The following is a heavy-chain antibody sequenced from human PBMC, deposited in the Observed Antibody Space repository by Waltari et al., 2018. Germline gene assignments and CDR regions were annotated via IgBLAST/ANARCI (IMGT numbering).Heavy chain of an antibody. CDR2: INPKRGYT. V-gene: IGHV1-2*06. CDR1: GYTFTDFF. J-gene: IGHJ4*02. Sequence: QVQLVQSGAEVKKSGASVKVSCKASGYTFTDFFIHWVRQAPGQGLEGMGRINPKRGYTSYAQRCQGRVTMTGDTSITTAYMELTGLRSDDTAIYYCARSGGGTTTFGVAEWGQGSLVTVSS. D-gene: IGHD3-3*01. CDR3: ARSGGGTTTFGVAE.